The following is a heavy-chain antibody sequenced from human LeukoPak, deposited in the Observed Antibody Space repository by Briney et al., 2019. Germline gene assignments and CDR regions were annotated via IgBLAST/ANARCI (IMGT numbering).Heavy chain of an antibody. V-gene: IGHV3-20*04. CDR1: GLTFDDYG. J-gene: IGHJ3*02. D-gene: IGHD3-22*01. CDR3: ARGVTMIRYDAFDI. CDR2: INWNGGST. Sequence: GGSLRLSCAASGLTFDDYGMSWVRQAPGKGLEWVSGINWNGGSTGYADSVKGRFTISRDNAKNSLYLQMSSLRAEDTALYYCARGVTMIRYDAFDIWGQGTTVTVSS.